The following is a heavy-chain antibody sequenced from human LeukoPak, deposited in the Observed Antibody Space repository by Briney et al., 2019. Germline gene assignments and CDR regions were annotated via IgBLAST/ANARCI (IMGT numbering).Heavy chain of an antibody. CDR3: ATGGGGRAMVVIAFDI. J-gene: IGHJ3*02. Sequence: RASVKVSCKASGYTFTGYYMHWVRQAPGKGLEWMGGFDPEDGETIYAQKFQGRVTMTEDTSTDTAYMELSSLRSEDTAVYYCATGGGGRAMVVIAFDIWGQGTMVTVSS. CDR2: FDPEDGET. D-gene: IGHD5-18*01. V-gene: IGHV1-24*01. CDR1: GYTFTGYY.